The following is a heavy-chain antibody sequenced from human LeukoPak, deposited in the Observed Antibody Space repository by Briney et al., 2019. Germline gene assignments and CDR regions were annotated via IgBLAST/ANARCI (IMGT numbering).Heavy chain of an antibody. Sequence: SETLSLTCAVYGGSFSGYYWSWIRQPPGKGLEWIGEINHSGSTNYNPSLKSRVTISVDTSKNQFSLKLSSVTAADTAVYYCSSLTSLGYYFDYWGQGTPVTVSS. V-gene: IGHV4-34*01. CDR2: INHSGST. CDR3: SSLTSLGYYFDY. J-gene: IGHJ4*02. CDR1: GGSFSGYY. D-gene: IGHD3-16*02.